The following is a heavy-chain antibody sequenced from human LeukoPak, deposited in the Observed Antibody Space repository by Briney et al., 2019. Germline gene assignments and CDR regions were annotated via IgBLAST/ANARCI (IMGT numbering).Heavy chain of an antibody. Sequence: PSETLSLTCTVSGGSISSSSYYWGWIRQPPGKGLEWIGSIYYSGSTYYNPSLKSRVTISVDTSRNQFSLKLTSVTAADTAVYYCASETSSSALEYWGQGTLVTVSS. CDR1: GGSISSSSYY. V-gene: IGHV4-39*07. CDR2: IYYSGST. D-gene: IGHD6-6*01. CDR3: ASETSSSALEY. J-gene: IGHJ4*02.